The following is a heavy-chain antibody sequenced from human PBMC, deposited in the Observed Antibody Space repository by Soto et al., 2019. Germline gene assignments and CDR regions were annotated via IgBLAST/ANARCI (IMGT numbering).Heavy chain of an antibody. J-gene: IGHJ3*02. CDR1: GFTFSSYG. V-gene: IGHV3-33*01. D-gene: IGHD6-13*01. CDR3: ARERSPPWDIAAADTSAFDI. Sequence: GGSLRLSCAASGFTFSSYGMHWVRQAPGKGLEWVAVIWYDGSNKYYADSVKGRFTISRDNSKNTLYLQMNSLRAEDTAVYYCARERSPPWDIAAADTSAFDIWGQGTMVTVSS. CDR2: IWYDGSNK.